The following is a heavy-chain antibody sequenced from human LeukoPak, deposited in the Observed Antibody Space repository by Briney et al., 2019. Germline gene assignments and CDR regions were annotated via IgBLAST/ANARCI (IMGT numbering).Heavy chain of an antibody. CDR1: GFTLSSYW. Sequence: QTGGSLRLSCAASGFTLSSYWMHWVRQVPGKGLVWVSRINSDGSNTRYADSVKGRFTVSRDNSKNTLFLQMNSLRAEDTAVYYCAKDGGLWVSAHWGDSWGRGTLVTVSS. V-gene: IGHV3-74*01. CDR2: INSDGSNT. CDR3: AKDGGLWVSAHWGDS. J-gene: IGHJ4*02. D-gene: IGHD7-27*01.